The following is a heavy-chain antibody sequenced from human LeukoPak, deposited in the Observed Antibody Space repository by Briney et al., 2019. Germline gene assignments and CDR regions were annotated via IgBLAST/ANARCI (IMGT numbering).Heavy chain of an antibody. CDR3: ATRGRRNFDY. CDR1: GYTFTSYY. V-gene: IGHV1-46*01. Sequence: GASVKVSCKASGYTFTSYYMHWVRQAPGQGLEWMGIINPSGGSTSYAQKFQGRVNMTRDTSTSTVYMELSSLRSEDTAVYYCATRGRRNFDYWGQGTLVTVSS. CDR2: INPSGGST. J-gene: IGHJ4*02. D-gene: IGHD1-14*01.